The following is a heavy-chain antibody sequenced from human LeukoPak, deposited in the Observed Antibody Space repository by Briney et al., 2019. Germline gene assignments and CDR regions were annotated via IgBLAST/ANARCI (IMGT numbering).Heavy chain of an antibody. Sequence: GGSLRLSCVVSGFTFSPYSMNWVRQAPGKGLEWVAYISGRTSTIYYADSVYGRFTISRDNAKNSLYLQMNSLRAEDTAVYYCAKGPLTYYYDSTGNYWGQGTLVTVSS. D-gene: IGHD3-22*01. CDR2: ISGRTSTI. CDR1: GFTFSPYS. V-gene: IGHV3-48*01. J-gene: IGHJ4*02. CDR3: AKGPLTYYYDSTGNY.